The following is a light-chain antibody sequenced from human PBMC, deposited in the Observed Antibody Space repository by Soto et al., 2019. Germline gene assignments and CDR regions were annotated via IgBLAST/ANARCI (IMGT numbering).Light chain of an antibody. CDR2: AAS. Sequence: AIRMTQSPSSFSASTRDRVAITCRASQGISSYLAWYQQKPGKAPKLLIYAASTLQSGVPSRFSGSGSGTDFTLTISCLQSEDFATYYCHQYYSYPLTFGGGTKVEIK. J-gene: IGKJ4*01. CDR1: QGISSY. CDR3: HQYYSYPLT. V-gene: IGKV1-8*01.